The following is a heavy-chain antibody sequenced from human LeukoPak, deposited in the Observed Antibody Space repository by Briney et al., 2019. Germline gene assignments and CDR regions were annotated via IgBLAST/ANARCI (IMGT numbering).Heavy chain of an antibody. CDR1: GFTFSSYS. CDR2: ISSSSGYI. Sequence: GGSLRLSCAASGFTFSSYSMNWVRQAPGKGLEWVSSISSSSGYIYYADSVKGRFTISRGNAKNSLYLQMNSLRAEDTAVYYCARDEVCSGGSCYGNWFDPWGQGTLVTVSS. V-gene: IGHV3-21*01. CDR3: ARDEVCSGGSCYGNWFDP. D-gene: IGHD2-15*01. J-gene: IGHJ5*02.